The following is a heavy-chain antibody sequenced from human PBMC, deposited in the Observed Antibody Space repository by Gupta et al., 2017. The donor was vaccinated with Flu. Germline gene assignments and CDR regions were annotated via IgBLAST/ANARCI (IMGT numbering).Heavy chain of an antibody. D-gene: IGHD3-16*01. Sequence: FSTNGMDGVRQAPGKGLEWVAMIGRDGSNEYYADSVKGRFTISRDNSKNTLYLQMNSLGAEDTAVYYCARDYGWQQRFDHWGQGTLVTVSS. CDR2: IGRDGSNE. J-gene: IGHJ4*02. CDR3: ARDYGWQQRFDH. CDR1: FSTNG. V-gene: IGHV3-33*01.